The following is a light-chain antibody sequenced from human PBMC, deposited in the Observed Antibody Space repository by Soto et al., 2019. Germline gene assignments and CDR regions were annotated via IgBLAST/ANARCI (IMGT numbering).Light chain of an antibody. CDR2: GAS. Sequence: EIVMTQSPATLSVSPGERATLSCRASQSVSSNLAWYQQKPGQPPRLLIYGASTSATGIPARFSGSGSGTEFTLTISSLQSEDFAVYYCQQYNNWPLLTFGGGTKVEIK. CDR1: QSVSSN. J-gene: IGKJ4*01. V-gene: IGKV3-15*01. CDR3: QQYNNWPLLT.